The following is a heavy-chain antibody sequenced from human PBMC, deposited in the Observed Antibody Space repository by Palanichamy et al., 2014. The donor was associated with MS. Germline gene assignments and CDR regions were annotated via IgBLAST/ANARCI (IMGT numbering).Heavy chain of an antibody. CDR1: GSTFSSYA. D-gene: IGHD3-22*01. CDR2: ISGSGGST. V-gene: IGHV3-23*01. Sequence: EVQLLESGGGLVQPGGSLRLSCAASGSTFSSYAMSWVRQAPGKGLEWVSAISGSGGSTYYADSVKGRFTISRDNSKNTLYLQMNSLRAEDTAVYYCAKDGSSGYSIFDYWGQGTLVTVSS. CDR3: AKDGSSGYSIFDY. J-gene: IGHJ4*02.